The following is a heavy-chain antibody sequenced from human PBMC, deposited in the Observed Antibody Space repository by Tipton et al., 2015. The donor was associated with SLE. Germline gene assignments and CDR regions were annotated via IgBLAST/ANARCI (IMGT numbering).Heavy chain of an antibody. CDR1: GGSISVYY. J-gene: IGHJ6*03. V-gene: IGHV4-59*01. CDR2: ISDSGST. D-gene: IGHD2-8*01. Sequence: TLSLTCTVSGGSISVYYWSWIRQPPGKGLEWIGYISDSGSTKYNPSLKSRVIISADASKNQFSLKLSSVTAADAALYYCARVLGSRYCSNGVCSSPYYFYYYMDVWGKGTSVTVSS. CDR3: ARVLGSRYCSNGVCSSPYYFYYYMDV.